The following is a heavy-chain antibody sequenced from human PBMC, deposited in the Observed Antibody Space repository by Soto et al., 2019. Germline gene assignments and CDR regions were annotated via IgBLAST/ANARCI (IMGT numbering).Heavy chain of an antibody. CDR2: ISYDGSNK. CDR3: ARETSYYDSSGPSAFDI. D-gene: IGHD3-22*01. Sequence: GSLRLSCAASGFTFSSYAMHWVRQAPGKGLEWVAVISYDGSNKYYADSVKGRFTISRDNSKNTLYLQMNSLRAEDTAVYYCARETSYYDSSGPSAFDIWGQGTMVTVSS. J-gene: IGHJ3*02. V-gene: IGHV3-30-3*01. CDR1: GFTFSSYA.